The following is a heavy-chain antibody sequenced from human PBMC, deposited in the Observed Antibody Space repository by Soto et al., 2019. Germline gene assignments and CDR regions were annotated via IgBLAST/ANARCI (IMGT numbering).Heavy chain of an antibody. CDR2: IWYDGSNK. J-gene: IGHJ6*02. V-gene: IGHV3-33*01. D-gene: IGHD7-27*01. CDR1: GFTFSSYG. Sequence: QVQLVESGGGVVQPGRSLRLSCAASGFTFSSYGMHWVRQAPGKGLEWVAVIWYDGSNKYYADSVKGRFTISRDNSKNTLYLQMNSLRAEDTAVYYCARDHGDNYYYGMDVWGQGTTVTVSS. CDR3: ARDHGDNYYYGMDV.